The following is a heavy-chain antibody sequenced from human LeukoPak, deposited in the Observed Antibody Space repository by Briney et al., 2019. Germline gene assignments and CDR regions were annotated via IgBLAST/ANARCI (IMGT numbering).Heavy chain of an antibody. V-gene: IGHV4-34*01. CDR2: INHSGST. J-gene: IGHJ5*02. Sequence: RPSETLSLTCAVYGGSFSGYYWSWIRQPPGKGLEWIGEINHSGSTNYNPSLKSRVTISVDTSKNQFSLKLSSVTAADTAVYYCARAPLLGGWFGESANWFDPWGQGTLVTVSS. CDR3: ARAPLLGGWFGESANWFDP. D-gene: IGHD3-10*01. CDR1: GGSFSGYY.